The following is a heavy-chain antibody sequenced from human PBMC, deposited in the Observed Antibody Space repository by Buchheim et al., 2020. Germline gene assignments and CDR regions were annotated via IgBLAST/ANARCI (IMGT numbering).Heavy chain of an antibody. CDR2: INHSGST. CDR3: ARGLYGDYVFWYFDL. Sequence: QVQLQQWGAGLLKPSETLSLTCAVYGGSFSGYXWSWIRQPPGKGLEWIGEINHSGSTNYNPSLKSRVTXSVATSKNQFSLKLSSVTAADTAVYYCARGLYGDYVFWYFDLWGRGTL. V-gene: IGHV4-34*01. D-gene: IGHD4-17*01. J-gene: IGHJ2*01. CDR1: GGSFSGYX.